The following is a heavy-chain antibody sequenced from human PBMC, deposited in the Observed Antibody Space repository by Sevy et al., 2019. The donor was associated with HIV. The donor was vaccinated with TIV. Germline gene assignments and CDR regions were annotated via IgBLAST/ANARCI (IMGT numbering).Heavy chain of an antibody. D-gene: IGHD1-26*01. CDR1: GYTFTSYG. V-gene: IGHV1-18*01. CDR3: AKIRYSGSYSAFDI. CDR2: ISAYNGNT. Sequence: ASVKVSCKASGYTFTSYGISWVRQAPGQGLEWMGWISAYNGNTNYAQKLQGRVTMTTDTSTSTAYMELRSLRSDDTAVYYCAKIRYSGSYSAFDIWGQGTMVTVSS. J-gene: IGHJ3*02.